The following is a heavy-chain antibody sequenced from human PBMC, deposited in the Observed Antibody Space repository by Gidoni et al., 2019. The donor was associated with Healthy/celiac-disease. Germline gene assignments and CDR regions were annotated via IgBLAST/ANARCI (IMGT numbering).Heavy chain of an antibody. J-gene: IGHJ4*02. V-gene: IGHV4-34*01. Sequence: QVQLQQWGAGLFKPSETLSLTCAVYGGSFSGYYWRWIRQPPGQGLEWIGEINHSGSTNYNPSLKSRVTISVDTSKNQFSLKLSSVTAADTAVYYWASSPHYDYVWGSYRYAFDYWGQGTLVTVSS. CDR1: GGSFSGYY. CDR2: INHSGST. CDR3: ASSPHYDYVWGSYRYAFDY. D-gene: IGHD3-16*02.